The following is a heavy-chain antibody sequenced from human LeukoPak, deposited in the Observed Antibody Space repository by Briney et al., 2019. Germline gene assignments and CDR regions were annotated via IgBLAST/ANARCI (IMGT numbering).Heavy chain of an antibody. D-gene: IGHD3-22*01. J-gene: IGHJ4*02. Sequence: GGSLRLSCAASGFSFSDFWMSWVRQAPGKGLEWVANIKQDGSEKYYVDSVKGRFTISGDNSKNTLYLQMNSLRAEDTAVYYCAKDPEGSGYYPLKGQSYYFDYWGQGTLVTVSS. CDR3: AKDPEGSGYYPLKGQSYYFDY. CDR1: GFSFSDFW. CDR2: IKQDGSEK. V-gene: IGHV3-7*01.